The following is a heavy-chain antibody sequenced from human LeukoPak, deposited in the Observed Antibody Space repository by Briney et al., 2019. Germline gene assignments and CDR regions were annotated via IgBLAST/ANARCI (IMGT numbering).Heavy chain of an antibody. CDR1: GFTFSTYG. J-gene: IGHJ4*02. D-gene: IGHD1-26*01. CDR3: AKEVGATNNY. Sequence: PGGSLRLSCAASGFTFSTYGVYWVRQAPGKGLEWVSSNSGGSSYYADSVKGRFTISRDNSKNTLYLQMNSLRAEDTAVYYCAKEVGATNNYWGQGTLVTVSS. V-gene: IGHV3-23*01. CDR2: NSGGSS.